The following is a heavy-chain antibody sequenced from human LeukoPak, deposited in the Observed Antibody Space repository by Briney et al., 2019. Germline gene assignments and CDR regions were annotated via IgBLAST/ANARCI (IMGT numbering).Heavy chain of an antibody. V-gene: IGHV4-4*07. CDR3: AREESRDAFDI. Sequence: SETLSLTCTVSGDSITSYYWSWIRQPPGKGLEWIGRIYTSGSTNYNPSLKSRVTMSVDTSKNQFSLKLSSVTAADTAVYYCAREESRDAFDIWGQGTMVTVSS. CDR1: GDSITSYY. J-gene: IGHJ3*02. CDR2: IYTSGST.